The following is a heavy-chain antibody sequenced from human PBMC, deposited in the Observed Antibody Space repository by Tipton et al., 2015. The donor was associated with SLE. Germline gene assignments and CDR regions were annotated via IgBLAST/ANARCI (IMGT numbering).Heavy chain of an antibody. CDR3: ARGPGDY. D-gene: IGHD3-16*01. Sequence: TLSLTCTVSGGSISSSSYQWSWIRQTPGKGLECIGYIHNSGYTNYNPSLKSRVTMSVDTSKNHFSLQLSSVTAADTAVYYCARGPGDYWGQGTLVTVSS. CDR1: GGSISSSSYQ. CDR2: IHNSGYT. J-gene: IGHJ4*02. V-gene: IGHV4-61*01.